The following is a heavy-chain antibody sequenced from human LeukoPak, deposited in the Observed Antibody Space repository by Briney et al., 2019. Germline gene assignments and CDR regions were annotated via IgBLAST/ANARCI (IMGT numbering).Heavy chain of an antibody. CDR1: GYSISSGYY. J-gene: IGHJ5*02. V-gene: IGHV4-38-2*02. CDR2: IYHSEST. Sequence: SETLSLTCTVSGYSISSGYYWGWIRQPPGKGLEWIGSIYHSESTYYNPSLKSRVTISVDTSKNQFSLKLSSVTAADTAVYYCARDDGDELTRFDPWGQGTLVTVSS. CDR3: ARDDGDELTRFDP. D-gene: IGHD4/OR15-4a*01.